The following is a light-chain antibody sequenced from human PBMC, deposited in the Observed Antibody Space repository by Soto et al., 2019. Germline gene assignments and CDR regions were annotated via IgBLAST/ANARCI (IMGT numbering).Light chain of an antibody. CDR2: LGS. V-gene: IGKV2-28*01. Sequence: DIVLTQSPLSLPVTPGEPASISCRSSQSLLHSNGNIYLDWYLQKPGQSPQLLIYLGSIRAYGVPDRFSGSGSGTEFTLKITRVEAEYVVVYYCMQALQAPRTFGLGTKVEI. CDR1: QSLLHSNGNIY. J-gene: IGKJ1*01. CDR3: MQALQAPRT.